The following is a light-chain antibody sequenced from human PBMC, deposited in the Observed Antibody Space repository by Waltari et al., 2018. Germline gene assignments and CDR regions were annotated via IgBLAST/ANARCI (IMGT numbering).Light chain of an antibody. CDR1: QSLLHSNGHNS. J-gene: IGKJ2*01. Sequence: DIVMTQSPLSLPVTPGEPASISCRSSQSLLHSNGHNSLDWYLQMPGQSPHLLIYLGSNRASGVPDRFSGSGSGTDFTLKIRRVEAEDVGIYYCMQALQTPYTFGQGTKLEIK. V-gene: IGKV2-28*01. CDR3: MQALQTPYT. CDR2: LGS.